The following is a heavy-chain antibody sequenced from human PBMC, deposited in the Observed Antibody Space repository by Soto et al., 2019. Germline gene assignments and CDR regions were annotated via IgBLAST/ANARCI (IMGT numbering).Heavy chain of an antibody. D-gene: IGHD3-10*01. CDR1: GGSFSGYY. CDR3: ARVRFGITMVRGTTSKDNWFDP. CDR2: INHSGST. Sequence: PSETLSLTCAVYGGSFSGYYWSWIRQPPGKGLEWIGEINHSGSTNYNPSLKSRVTISVDTSKNQFSLKLSSVTAADTAVYYCARVRFGITMVRGTTSKDNWFDPWGQGTLVTVSS. V-gene: IGHV4-34*01. J-gene: IGHJ5*02.